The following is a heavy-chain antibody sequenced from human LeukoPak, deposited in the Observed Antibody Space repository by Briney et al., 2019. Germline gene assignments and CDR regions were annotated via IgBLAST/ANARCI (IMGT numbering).Heavy chain of an antibody. Sequence: KSGGSLRLSCAASVFTFSSHIMNWVRQAPGEGLEWVSSIGSRSSSIYYADSVKGRFTISRDNAKNSLYLQMNSLRGEDTAVYYCARETSEAFDIWGQGTMVTVSS. CDR2: IGSRSSSI. CDR3: ARETSEAFDI. CDR1: VFTFSSHI. J-gene: IGHJ3*02. V-gene: IGHV3-21*01.